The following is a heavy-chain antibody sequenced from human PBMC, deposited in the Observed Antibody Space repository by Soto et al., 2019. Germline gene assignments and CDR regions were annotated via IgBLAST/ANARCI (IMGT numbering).Heavy chain of an antibody. J-gene: IGHJ4*02. Sequence: GGSLRLSCAASGFTFSSYAMSWVRQAPGKGLEWVSAISGSGGSTYYADSVKGRFTISRDNSKNTLYLQMNSLRAEDTAVYYCAKGRLRLGELSLGQWGQGALVTVSS. CDR2: ISGSGGST. CDR3: AKGRLRLGELSLGQ. V-gene: IGHV3-23*01. CDR1: GFTFSSYA. D-gene: IGHD3-16*02.